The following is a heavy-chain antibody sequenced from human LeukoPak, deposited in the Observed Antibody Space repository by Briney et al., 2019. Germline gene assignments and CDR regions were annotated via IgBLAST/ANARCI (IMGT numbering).Heavy chain of an antibody. D-gene: IGHD1-7*01. J-gene: IGHJ4*02. CDR3: ATSTGTK. CDR2: IWYDGSNK. CDR1: GFTFSSYG. Sequence: GGSLRLSCAASGFTFSSYGMHGVRQAPGKGLEWVGVIWYDGSNKYYADSVKGRFTISRDNSKNTLYLQMNSLRAEDTAVYYCATSTGTKWGQGTLVTVSS. V-gene: IGHV3-33*01.